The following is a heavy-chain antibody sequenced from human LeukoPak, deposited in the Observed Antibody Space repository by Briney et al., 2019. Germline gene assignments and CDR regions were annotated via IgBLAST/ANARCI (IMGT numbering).Heavy chain of an antibody. CDR1: GFTFSSYA. Sequence: PGGSLRLSCAASGFTFSSYAMSWIRQPPGKGLEWIGYIYYSGSTNYNPSLKSRVTISVDTSKNQFSLKLGSVTAADTAVYYCARRYSTGPFDYWGQGTLVTVSS. CDR2: IYYSGST. J-gene: IGHJ4*02. D-gene: IGHD1-1*01. V-gene: IGHV4-59*08. CDR3: ARRYSTGPFDY.